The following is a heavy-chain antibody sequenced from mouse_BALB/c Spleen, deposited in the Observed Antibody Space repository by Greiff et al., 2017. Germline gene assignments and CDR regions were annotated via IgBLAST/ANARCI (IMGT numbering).Heavy chain of an antibody. D-gene: IGHD1-2*01. CDR1: GFTFSSYT. Sequence: EVKLMESGGGLVQPGGSLKLSCAASGFTFSSYTMSWVRQTPEKRLEWVAYISNGGGSTYYPDTVKGRFTISRDNAKNTLYLQMSSLKSEDTAMYYCARHYYGYVRDAMDYWGQGTSVTVSA. J-gene: IGHJ4*01. CDR3: ARHYYGYVRDAMDY. V-gene: IGHV5-12-2*01. CDR2: ISNGGGST.